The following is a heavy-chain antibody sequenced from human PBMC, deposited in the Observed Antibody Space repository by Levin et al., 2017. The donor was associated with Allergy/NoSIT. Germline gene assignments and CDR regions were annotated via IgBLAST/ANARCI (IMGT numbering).Heavy chain of an antibody. CDR1: GDSFNSHW. V-gene: IGHV5-51*01. J-gene: IGHJ4*02. Sequence: GGSLRLSCKGSGDSFNSHWIGWVRQMPGKGLEWMGTIYPGDSDTRYSPSFHGRVTISADRSISTAYLQWSSLRASDTAIYYCARYSAGSSCSNTDCDANFDYWGQGTRVTVSS. D-gene: IGHD2-2*01. CDR2: IYPGDSDT. CDR3: ARYSAGSSCSNTDCDANFDY.